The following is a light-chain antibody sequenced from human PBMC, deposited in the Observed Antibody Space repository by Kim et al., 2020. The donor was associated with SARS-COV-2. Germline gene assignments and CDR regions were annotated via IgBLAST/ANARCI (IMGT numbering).Light chain of an antibody. CDR1: QVIIND. CDR2: GAS. CDR3: LQHNTYPIT. V-gene: IGKV1-17*01. J-gene: IGKJ5*01. Sequence: ASVGDRATTTCRASQVIINDLGWYLQNPGRAPTRLIYGASSFQSGVPSRFSGSGSETEFTLTISSLQTEDFATYFCLQHNTYPITFGQGTRLEIK.